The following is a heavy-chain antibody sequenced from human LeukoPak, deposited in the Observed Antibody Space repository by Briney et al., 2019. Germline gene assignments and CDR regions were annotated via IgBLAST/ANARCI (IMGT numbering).Heavy chain of an antibody. CDR2: IIPIFGTA. D-gene: IGHD1-26*01. J-gene: IGHJ4*02. CDR3: ARDRRRGSYDY. CDR1: GYTFTSYG. V-gene: IGHV1-69*05. Sequence: SVKVSCKASGYTFTSYGISWVRQAPGQGLEWMGGIIPIFGTANYAQKFQGRVTITTDESTSTAYMELSSLRSEDTAVYYCARDRRRGSYDYWGQGTLVTVSS.